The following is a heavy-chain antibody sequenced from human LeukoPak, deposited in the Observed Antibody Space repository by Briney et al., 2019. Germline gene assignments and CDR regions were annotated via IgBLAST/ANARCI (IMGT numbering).Heavy chain of an antibody. D-gene: IGHD4/OR15-4a*01. CDR2: ITTSTTYI. J-gene: IGHJ4*02. V-gene: IGHV3-21*01. CDR3: ARRAGAYSHPYDY. Sequence: GSLRLSCAASGFTFRSYTMNWVRQAPGKGLEWVSSITTSTTYIYYADSVRGRFTISRDNANNSLYLQMNSLRAEDTAVYYCARRAGAYSHPYDYWGQGTLVTVSS. CDR1: GFTFRSYT.